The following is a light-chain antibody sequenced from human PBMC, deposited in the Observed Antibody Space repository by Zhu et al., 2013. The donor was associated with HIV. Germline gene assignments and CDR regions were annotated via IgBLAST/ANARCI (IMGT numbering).Light chain of an antibody. CDR1: SSDVGGYNY. J-gene: IGLJ2*01. CDR2: EVS. V-gene: IGLV2-8*01. CDR3: QSLDSSLVI. Sequence: QSALTQPPSASGSPGQSVTISCTGTSSDVGGYNYVSWYQQHPGKAPKLMIYEVSKRPSGVPDRFSGSKSGTSASLAITDLQTEDEGDYFCQSLDSSLVIFGGGTKLTVL.